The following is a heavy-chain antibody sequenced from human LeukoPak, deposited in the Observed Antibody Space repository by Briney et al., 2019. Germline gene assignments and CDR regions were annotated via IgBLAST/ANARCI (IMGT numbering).Heavy chain of an antibody. CDR1: GGSISSSSYY. CDR3: ASRPGYDSSGYLDY. V-gene: IGHV4-39*01. Sequence: SETLSLTCTVSGGSISSSSYYWGWIRQPPGKGLGWIGSIYYSGSTYYNPSLKSRVTISVDTSKNQFSLKLSSVTAADTAVYYCASRPGYDSSGYLDYWGQGTLVTVSS. CDR2: IYYSGST. D-gene: IGHD3-22*01. J-gene: IGHJ4*02.